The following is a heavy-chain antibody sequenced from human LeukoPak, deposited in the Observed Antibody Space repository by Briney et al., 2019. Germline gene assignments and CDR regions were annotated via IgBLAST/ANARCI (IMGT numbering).Heavy chain of an antibody. V-gene: IGHV1-69*13. CDR2: IIPIFGTA. Sequence: GASVKVSCKASGGTFSSYAISWVRQPPGQGLELMGGIIPIFGTANYAQKFQGRVTITADESTSTAYMELSSLRSEDTAVYYCARVSDSSGWSSDYWGQGTLVTVSS. CDR3: ARVSDSSGWSSDY. J-gene: IGHJ4*02. D-gene: IGHD6-19*01. CDR1: GGTFSSYA.